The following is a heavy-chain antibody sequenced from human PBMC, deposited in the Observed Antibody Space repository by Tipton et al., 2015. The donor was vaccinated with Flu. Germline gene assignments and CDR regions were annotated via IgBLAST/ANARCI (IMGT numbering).Heavy chain of an antibody. J-gene: IGHJ4*02. CDR2: INPSGGST. Sequence: QLVQSGAEVKKPGSSVKVSCKASGGTFSSYAISWVRQAPGQGLEWMGIINPSGGSTSYAQKLQGRVTMTRDTSTSTVYMELSSLRSEDTAVYYCVREQEIGYSSGGRYFDYWGQGTLVTVSS. V-gene: IGHV1-46*04. D-gene: IGHD6-19*01. CDR1: GGTFSSYA. CDR3: VREQEIGYSSGGRYFDY.